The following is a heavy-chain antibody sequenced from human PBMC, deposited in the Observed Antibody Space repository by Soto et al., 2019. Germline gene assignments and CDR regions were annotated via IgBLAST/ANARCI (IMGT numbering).Heavy chain of an antibody. V-gene: IGHV1-69*13. Sequence: ASVKFSCKASGGTFSSYAISWVRQAPVQGLEWMGGIIPIFGTANYAQKFQGRVTITADESTSTAYMELSSLRSEDTAVYYCARDRALCGGDCYSGMDVWGQGTTVTVSS. CDR2: IIPIFGTA. J-gene: IGHJ6*02. D-gene: IGHD2-21*02. CDR1: GGTFSSYA. CDR3: ARDRALCGGDCYSGMDV.